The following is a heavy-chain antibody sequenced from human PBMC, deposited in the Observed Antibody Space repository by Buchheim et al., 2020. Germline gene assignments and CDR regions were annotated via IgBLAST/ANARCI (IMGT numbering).Heavy chain of an antibody. D-gene: IGHD1-7*01. CDR1: GFTFSNYE. CDR3: SRGAGELELRTMDV. J-gene: IGHJ6*02. Sequence: EVQLVESGGGLVEPGGSLRLSCAASGFTFSNYEMHWVRQVIGKGLEWVSTIGVGGDTYYPGSVKGRFTISRENAKNSLYLQMNSLRAADTAVYYCSRGAGELELRTMDVWGQRTT. CDR2: IGVGGDT. V-gene: IGHV3-13*04.